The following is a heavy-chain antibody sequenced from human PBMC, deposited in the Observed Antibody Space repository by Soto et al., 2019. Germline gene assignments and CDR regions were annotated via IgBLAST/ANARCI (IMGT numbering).Heavy chain of an antibody. J-gene: IGHJ6*02. D-gene: IGHD6-6*01. CDR1: GYTFTSYY. Sequence: QVQLVQSGAEVKKPGASVKVSCKASGYTFTSYYMDWVRQAPGQGLEWMGRINPNGGYTSDAQKFRGRFTMTRDTSTNTVYMELSSLTSEDTAVYSCARTYSISSGMDVWGQGTTVTVSS. V-gene: IGHV1-46*01. CDR3: ARTYSISSGMDV. CDR2: INPNGGYT.